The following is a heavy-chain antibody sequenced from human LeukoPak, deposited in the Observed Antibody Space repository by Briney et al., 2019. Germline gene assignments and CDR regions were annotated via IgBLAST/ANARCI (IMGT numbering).Heavy chain of an antibody. CDR3: ARENGGYCSGGSCYSDNYFDY. J-gene: IGHJ4*02. CDR2: XXXXGSTI. CDR1: GFTFSSYE. D-gene: IGHD2-15*01. V-gene: IGHV3-48*03. Sequence: GGSLRLSCAASGFTFSSYEINWVRQAPGKGLXXXXXXXXXGSTIYYADSVKGRFTISRDNAKNSLYLQMNSLRAEDTAVYYCARENGGYCSGGSCYSDNYFDYWGQGTLVAVSS.